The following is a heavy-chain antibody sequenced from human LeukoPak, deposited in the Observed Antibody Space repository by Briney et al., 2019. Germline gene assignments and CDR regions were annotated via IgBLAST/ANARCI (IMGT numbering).Heavy chain of an antibody. CDR3: AKDPAVRHRSYPFDY. V-gene: IGHV3-30*18. J-gene: IGHJ4*02. D-gene: IGHD1-26*01. CDR2: ISYDGSNK. CDR1: GFTFSSYG. Sequence: PGRSLRLSCAASGFTFSSYGMHWVRQAPGKGLEWVAVISYDGSNKYYADSVKGRFTISRDNSKNTLYLQMNSLRAEDTAVYYCAKDPAVRHRSYPFDYWGQGTLVTVSS.